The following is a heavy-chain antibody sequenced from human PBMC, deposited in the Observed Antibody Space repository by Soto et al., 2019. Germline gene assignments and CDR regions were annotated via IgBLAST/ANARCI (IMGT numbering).Heavy chain of an antibody. D-gene: IGHD5-18*01. J-gene: IGHJ4*02. V-gene: IGHV1-69*13. CDR2: IIPIFGTA. Sequence: GPSVKVSCKASGGTFSSYAISWVRQAPGQGLEWMGGIIPIFGTANYAQKFQGRVTITADESTSTAYMELSSLRSEDTAVYYCARPLKRGYSYGAFDYWGQGTLVTVSS. CDR1: GGTFSSYA. CDR3: ARPLKRGYSYGAFDY.